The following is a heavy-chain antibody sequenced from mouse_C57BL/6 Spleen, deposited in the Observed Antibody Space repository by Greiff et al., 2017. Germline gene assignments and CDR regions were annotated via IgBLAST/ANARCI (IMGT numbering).Heavy chain of an antibody. J-gene: IGHJ3*01. D-gene: IGHD1-1*01. Sequence: VQLQQPGAELVKPGASVKMSCKASGYTFTSYWISWVKQRPGQGLEWIGDIYPGSGSTNYNEKFKSRATLTVDTSYSTAYMQLSRLTSEDSAVYCCARSSYGSISWFAYWGQGTLVTVSA. CDR2: IYPGSGST. V-gene: IGHV1-55*01. CDR3: ARSSYGSISWFAY. CDR1: GYTFTSYW.